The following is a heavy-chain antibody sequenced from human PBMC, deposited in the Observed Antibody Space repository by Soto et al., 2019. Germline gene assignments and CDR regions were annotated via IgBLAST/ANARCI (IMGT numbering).Heavy chain of an antibody. CDR1: GYTFTSYG. J-gene: IGHJ6*02. D-gene: IGHD2-2*01. Sequence: ASVKVSCKASGYTFTSYGISWVRQAPGQGLEWMGWISAYNGNTNYAQKLQGRVTMTTDTSTSTAYMELRSLRSDDTAVYYCARDADSIVVVPAAYEDKPNYYYYYGMDVWGQGTTVTVSS. CDR2: ISAYNGNT. CDR3: ARDADSIVVVPAAYEDKPNYYYYYGMDV. V-gene: IGHV1-18*01.